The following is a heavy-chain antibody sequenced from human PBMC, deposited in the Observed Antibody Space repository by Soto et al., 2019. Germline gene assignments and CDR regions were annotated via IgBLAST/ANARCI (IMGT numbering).Heavy chain of an antibody. CDR2: IKQDGSEK. V-gene: IGHV3-7*01. D-gene: IGHD3-22*01. Sequence: PGGSLRLSCAASGFTFSSYWMSWVRQAPGKGLEWVANIKQDGSEKYYVDSVKGRFIISRDNAKNSLYLQMNSLRAEDTAVYYCAREEGEYYYDSSGSLGYWGQGTLVTSPQ. J-gene: IGHJ4*02. CDR3: AREEGEYYYDSSGSLGY. CDR1: GFTFSSYW.